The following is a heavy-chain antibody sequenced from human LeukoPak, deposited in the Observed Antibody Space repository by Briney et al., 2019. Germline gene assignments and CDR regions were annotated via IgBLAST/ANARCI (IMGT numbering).Heavy chain of an antibody. CDR3: ARGIVGPTPYFDC. CDR2: IYYSGTT. J-gene: IGHJ4*02. V-gene: IGHV4-59*01. CDR1: GGSISSYS. Sequence: KPSETLSLTCTVSGGSISSYSWSWIRQPPGKGLEWIGYIYYSGTTNYNPSLRSRVTISVDTSKNQFSLKLSSVTAADTAVYYCARGIVGPTPYFDCWGQGALVTVSS. D-gene: IGHD1-26*01.